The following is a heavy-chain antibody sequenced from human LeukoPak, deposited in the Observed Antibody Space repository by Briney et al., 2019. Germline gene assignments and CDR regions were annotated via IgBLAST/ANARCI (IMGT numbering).Heavy chain of an antibody. D-gene: IGHD3-10*01. V-gene: IGHV3-30*04. CDR1: GFSFGSHA. CDR3: ARDWSEGSGSYIDY. Sequence: SGGSLRLSCAASGFSFGSHAMHWVRQVPGRGLEWLVVTSYDGTRQYYADSVRGRFIISRDNSKNTLHLHMNNLKIDDTAVYYCARDWSEGSGSYIDYWGQGALVTVSS. CDR2: TSYDGTRQ. J-gene: IGHJ4*02.